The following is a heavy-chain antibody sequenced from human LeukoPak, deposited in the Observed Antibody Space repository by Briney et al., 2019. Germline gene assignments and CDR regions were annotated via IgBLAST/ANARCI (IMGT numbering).Heavy chain of an antibody. V-gene: IGHV1-18*01. D-gene: IGHD6-13*01. Sequence: AAVTVPCKASGYTFTSYGIIWVRQAPGQGLDGMGWISAYNGNTNYAQKLQGRVTMTTDTSTSTAYMELRSLRADDTAVYYCTRGPGAAGRYYFDYWGQGTLVTVSS. CDR1: GYTFTSYG. CDR2: ISAYNGNT. CDR3: TRGPGAAGRYYFDY. J-gene: IGHJ4*02.